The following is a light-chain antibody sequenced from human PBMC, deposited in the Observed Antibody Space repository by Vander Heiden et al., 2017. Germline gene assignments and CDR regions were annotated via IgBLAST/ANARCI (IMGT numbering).Light chain of an antibody. CDR2: AAS. Sequence: DIQMTQSPSSLSASVGDRVTIPCRASQSISDYLNWYQQKPGKAPNLLIYAASSLRSGVPSRFSGSGSGTDFALTISRLQPEDFATYYCQQSYSSPFTFGPGTKVDIK. CDR1: QSISDY. CDR3: QQSYSSPFT. J-gene: IGKJ3*01. V-gene: IGKV1-39*01.